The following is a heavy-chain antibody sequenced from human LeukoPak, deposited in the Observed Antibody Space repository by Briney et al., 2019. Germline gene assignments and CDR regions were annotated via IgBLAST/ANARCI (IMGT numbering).Heavy chain of an antibody. CDR3: ARGGDSGSYYVH. D-gene: IGHD3-10*01. V-gene: IGHV4-30-2*01. Sequence: SEILSLTCAVSGGSISSGGYFWSWIRQPLGTGLEWIGYINRGGSTYYNSSLKSRVTISVDTSKNQFSLKLSSVTAADTAVYYCARGGDSGSYYVHWGQGTLVTVSS. CDR1: GGSISSGGYF. J-gene: IGHJ4*02. CDR2: INRGGST.